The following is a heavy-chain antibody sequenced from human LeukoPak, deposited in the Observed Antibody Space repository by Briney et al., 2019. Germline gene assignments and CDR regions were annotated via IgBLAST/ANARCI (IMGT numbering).Heavy chain of an antibody. CDR2: ISYDGSNQ. CDR1: GLTYSSHN. Sequence: PGRSLRLSCAASGLTYSSHNMHWVRQAPGKGLEWVALISYDGSNQYYADSVKGRFTISRDNSKNTLSLQMNSLRAEDTAVYYCARDQGYSYGHSFDYWGQGTLVTVSS. CDR3: ARDQGYSYGHSFDY. D-gene: IGHD5-18*01. V-gene: IGHV3-30-3*01. J-gene: IGHJ4*02.